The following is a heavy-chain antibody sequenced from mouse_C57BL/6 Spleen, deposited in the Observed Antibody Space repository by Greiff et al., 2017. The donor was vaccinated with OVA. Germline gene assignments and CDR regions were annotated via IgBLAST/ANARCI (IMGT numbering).Heavy chain of an antibody. CDR1: GFTFSDYY. CDR2: INYDGSST. Sequence: EVKLMESEGGLVQPGSSMKLSCTASGFTFSDYYMAWVRQVPEKGLEWVANINYDGSSTYYLDSLKSRFIISRDNAKNILYLQMSSLKSEDTATYYCARDDDYYDYWGQGTTLTVSS. J-gene: IGHJ2*01. D-gene: IGHD2-3*01. V-gene: IGHV5-16*01. CDR3: ARDDDYYDY.